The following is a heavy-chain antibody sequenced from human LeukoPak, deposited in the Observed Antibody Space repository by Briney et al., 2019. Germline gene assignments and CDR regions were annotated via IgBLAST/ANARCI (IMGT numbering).Heavy chain of an antibody. CDR1: GFTFSSYS. CDR2: ISSSSSYI. D-gene: IGHD1-26*01. J-gene: IGHJ3*02. V-gene: IGHV3-21*01. Sequence: GGSLRLSCAVSGFTFSSYSMNWVRQAPGKGLEWVSSISSSSSYIYYADSVKGRFTISRDNAKNSLYLQMNSLRAEDTAVYYCARVGRHNAFDNWGQGTMVTVSS. CDR3: ARVGRHNAFDN.